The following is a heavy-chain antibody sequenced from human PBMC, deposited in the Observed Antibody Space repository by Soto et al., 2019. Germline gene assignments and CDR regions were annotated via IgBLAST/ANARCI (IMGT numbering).Heavy chain of an antibody. V-gene: IGHV3-30-3*01. D-gene: IGHD3-3*01. J-gene: IGHJ3*02. CDR1: GFTFNFFS. CDR2: ISDVGSNK. Sequence: QVQLEESGGGVVQSGRSLRLSCAASGFTFNFFSLHWVRQAPGKGLEWVAVISDVGSNKYYADFVKGRFTISRDNSKNTLYREMNSLRTEDTAVYYCARDSNKYFSSRRSGFDIWGQGTMVTVSS. CDR3: ARDSNKYFSSRRSGFDI.